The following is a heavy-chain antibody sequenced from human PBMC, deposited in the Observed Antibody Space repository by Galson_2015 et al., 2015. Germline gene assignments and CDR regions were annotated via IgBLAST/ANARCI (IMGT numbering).Heavy chain of an antibody. J-gene: IGHJ4*02. V-gene: IGHV3-21*01. CDR3: ARQILDYDFWSGYYPTNFDY. Sequence: YADSVKGRFTISRDNAKNSLYLHMNSLGAEDTAVYYCARQILDYDFWSGYYPTNFDYWGQGTLATVSS. D-gene: IGHD3-3*01.